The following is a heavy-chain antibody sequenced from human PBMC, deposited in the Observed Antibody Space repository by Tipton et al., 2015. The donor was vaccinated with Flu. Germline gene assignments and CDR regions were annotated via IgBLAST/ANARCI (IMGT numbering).Heavy chain of an antibody. Sequence: QMQLVQSGAEVKKPGSSVKVSCKASGGTFSSYAISWVRQAPGQGLEWMGGIIPIFGTANYAQKFQGRVTITADESTSTAYMELSSLRSEDTAVYYWARDPGYSYGYSGVAFDIWGQGTMVTVSS. CDR2: IIPIFGTA. CDR1: GGTFSSYA. V-gene: IGHV1-69*01. D-gene: IGHD5-18*01. J-gene: IGHJ3*02. CDR3: ARDPGYSYGYSGVAFDI.